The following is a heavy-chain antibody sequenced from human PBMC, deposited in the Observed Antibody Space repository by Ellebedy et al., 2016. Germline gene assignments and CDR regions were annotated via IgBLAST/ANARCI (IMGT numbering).Heavy chain of an antibody. CDR2: ILSSDEK. V-gene: IGHV2-26*01. CDR1: EFSLSNGRTG. D-gene: IGHD3-16*01. CDR3: ARIMGDWGRYYFDH. J-gene: IGHJ4*02. Sequence: SGPTLVKPTETLTLTCTVSEFSLSNGRTGVSWIRQTPGKALEWLAHILSSDEKSYSRSLHRRLTISKDTARSQVVLTMTSMDSVDTATYYCARIMGDWGRYYFDHWGQGALVTVSS.